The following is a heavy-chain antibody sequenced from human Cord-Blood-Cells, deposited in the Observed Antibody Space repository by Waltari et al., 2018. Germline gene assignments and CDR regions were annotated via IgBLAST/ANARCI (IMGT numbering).Heavy chain of an antibody. CDR2: IYYSGST. CDR3: GVRFLEWLNWFDP. D-gene: IGHD3-3*01. Sequence: QTLSRTCSVSGGSISSSSYYWGWIRQPPGKGLEWIGSIYYSGSTYYNPSLQSRVTISVDTSKNQFSLKLSSVTAADTAVYYCGVRFLEWLNWFDPWGQGTLVTVSS. V-gene: IGHV4-39*01. J-gene: IGHJ5*02. CDR1: GGSISSSSYY.